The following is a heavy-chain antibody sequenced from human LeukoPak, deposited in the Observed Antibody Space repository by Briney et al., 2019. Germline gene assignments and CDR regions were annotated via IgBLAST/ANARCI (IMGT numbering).Heavy chain of an antibody. J-gene: IGHJ4*02. Sequence: GGSLRLSCAASGFTFSSYSMNWVRQAPGKGLEWVSSISSSSSYIYYADSVKGRFTISRDNAKNSLYLQMNSLRAEDTAVYYCATGGSGREYYFDYWGQGTLVTVSS. CDR3: ATGGSGREYYFDY. CDR1: GFTFSSYS. D-gene: IGHD6-19*01. V-gene: IGHV3-21*01. CDR2: ISSSSSYI.